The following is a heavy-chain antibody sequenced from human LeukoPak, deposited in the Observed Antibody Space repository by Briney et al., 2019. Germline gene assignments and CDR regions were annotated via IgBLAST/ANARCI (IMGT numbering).Heavy chain of an antibody. CDR3: AKALNYWYFDL. V-gene: IGHV3-23*01. CDR1: GFTFSNYG. CDR2: FSGTGGST. J-gene: IGHJ2*01. Sequence: GGSLRLSCAASGFTFSNYGMSWVRLAPGKGLEWVSTFSGTGGSTYYADSVKGRFTISRDNSKNTLYLQMNSLRAEDTATYYCAKALNYWYFDLWGRGNLVTVSS.